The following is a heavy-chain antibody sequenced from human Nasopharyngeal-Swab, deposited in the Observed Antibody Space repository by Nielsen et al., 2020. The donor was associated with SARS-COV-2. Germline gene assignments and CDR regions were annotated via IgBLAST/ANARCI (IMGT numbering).Heavy chain of an antibody. Sequence: ESLKISCAVYGGSFSGYYWSWIRQPPGKGLEWIGEINHSGSTNYNPSLKSRVTISVDTSKNQFSLKLSSVTAADTAVYYCAGGRLRYFDWLPRGGYWFDPWGQGTLVTVSS. CDR3: AGGRLRYFDWLPRGGYWFDP. V-gene: IGHV4-34*01. D-gene: IGHD3-9*01. CDR1: GGSFSGYY. CDR2: INHSGST. J-gene: IGHJ5*02.